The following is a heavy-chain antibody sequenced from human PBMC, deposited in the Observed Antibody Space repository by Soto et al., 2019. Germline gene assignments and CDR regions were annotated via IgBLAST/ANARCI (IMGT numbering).Heavy chain of an antibody. D-gene: IGHD4-17*01. CDR3: AHPRGYGVFDAVDI. CDR2: ISSSGDSA. V-gene: IGHV3-23*01. CDR1: GFIFSTYA. J-gene: IGHJ3*02. Sequence: GGSLRLSCAASGFIFSTYAMNWVRQAPGKGLEWVSAISSSGDSAYYAESVRGRFTISRDNSMNTLYLQMRSLRPEDTAVYYCAHPRGYGVFDAVDIWGQGTMVTVSS.